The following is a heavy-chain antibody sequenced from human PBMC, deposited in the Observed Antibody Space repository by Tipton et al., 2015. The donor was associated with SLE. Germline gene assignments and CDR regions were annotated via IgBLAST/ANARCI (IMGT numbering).Heavy chain of an antibody. J-gene: IGHJ3*02. V-gene: IGHV3-20*01. D-gene: IGHD1-20*01. CDR1: GFSFDDYG. CDR3: AKSYNWNLYDAFDI. Sequence: SLRLSCAASGFSFDDYGMSWVRQVPGKGLEWVSGINWDASSTGYADSVKGRFTISRDSAKNSLYLQMNSLRAEDTALYHCAKSYNWNLYDAFDIWGQGTMVIVSS. CDR2: INWDASST.